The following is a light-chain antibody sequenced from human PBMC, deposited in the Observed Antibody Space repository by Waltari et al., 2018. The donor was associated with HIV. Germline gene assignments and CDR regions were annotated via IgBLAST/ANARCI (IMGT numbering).Light chain of an antibody. CDR3: GTWDRTLGGGV. J-gene: IGLJ3*02. Sequence: QSVLTQPPSVSAAPGQKVTISCSRSSSNIGNDYVSWYQTVPGAAPSLLIYDNSKRPSGIPDRFSGSESGTSATLAITGLQTGDEADYYCGTWDRTLGGGVFGGGTKLTVL. CDR1: SSNIGNDY. V-gene: IGLV1-51*01. CDR2: DNS.